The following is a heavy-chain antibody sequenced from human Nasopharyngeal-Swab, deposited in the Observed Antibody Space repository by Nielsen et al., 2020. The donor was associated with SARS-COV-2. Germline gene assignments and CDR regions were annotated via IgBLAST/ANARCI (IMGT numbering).Heavy chain of an antibody. CDR3: ARGTWYSSSGASYYYYYGMDV. Sequence: GGSLRLSCAASGFTFSSYSMNWVRQAPGKGLEWVSYISSSSSTIYYADSVKGRFTISRDNAKNSLYLQMNSLRAEDTAVYYCARGTWYSSSGASYYYYYGMDVWGQGTTVTVSS. V-gene: IGHV3-48*04. D-gene: IGHD6-13*01. CDR1: GFTFSSYS. J-gene: IGHJ6*02. CDR2: ISSSSSTI.